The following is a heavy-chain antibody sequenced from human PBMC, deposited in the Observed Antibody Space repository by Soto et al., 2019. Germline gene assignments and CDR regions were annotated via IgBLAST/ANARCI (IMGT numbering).Heavy chain of an antibody. CDR1: GYTFTSYG. CDR3: ARHRSNYYDNTVYYYFDY. J-gene: IGHJ4*02. CDR2: ISGHNGNT. V-gene: IGHV1-18*04. D-gene: IGHD3-22*01. Sequence: QVQLVQSGAEVKKPGASVKVSCKASGYTFTSYGISWVRQAPGQGPEWMGWISGHNGNTNHPQSLQGRVTMTTDTSRNTAYMELRSLRSDDTAVYYCARHRSNYYDNTVYYYFDYWGQGTLVTVSS.